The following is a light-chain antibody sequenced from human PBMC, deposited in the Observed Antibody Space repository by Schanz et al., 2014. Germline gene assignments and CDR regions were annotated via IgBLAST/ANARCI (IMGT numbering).Light chain of an antibody. Sequence: EILMTQSPATLSVSPGERATLSCRASQSVSTKLAWYQHKPGQAPRLLIHGASTRPTGVPVRFSGSGSATEFTLTISSLQYEDFAVYYCQQYYSWPPYTFGQGTNLEI. CDR3: QQYYSWPPYT. CDR2: GAS. V-gene: IGKV3-15*01. CDR1: QSVSTK. J-gene: IGKJ2*01.